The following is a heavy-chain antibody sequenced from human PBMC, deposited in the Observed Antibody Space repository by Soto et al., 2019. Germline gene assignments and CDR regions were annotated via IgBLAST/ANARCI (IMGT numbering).Heavy chain of an antibody. D-gene: IGHD3-22*01. Sequence: PGGSLRLSCAASGFTFSSYSMNWFRQAPGKGLEWVSYISSSSSTIYYADSVKGRFTISRDNAKNSLYLQMNSLRDEDTAVYYCARDPYYYDSSGYRVHDAFDIWGQGTMVTVSS. CDR2: ISSSSSTI. CDR1: GFTFSSYS. CDR3: ARDPYYYDSSGYRVHDAFDI. V-gene: IGHV3-48*02. J-gene: IGHJ3*02.